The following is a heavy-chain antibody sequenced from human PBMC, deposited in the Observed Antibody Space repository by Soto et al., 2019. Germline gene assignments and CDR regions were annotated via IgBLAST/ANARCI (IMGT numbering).Heavy chain of an antibody. Sequence: GGSLRLSCAASGFTFSNAWMNWVRQAPGKGLEWVGRIKSKTDGGTTDYAAPVKGRFTISRDDSKDTLYLQMNSLKTEDTAVYYCTTGLSNGYYNFDYWGQGTPVTVSS. V-gene: IGHV3-15*07. J-gene: IGHJ4*02. CDR1: GFTFSNAW. CDR2: IKSKTDGGTT. CDR3: TTGLSNGYYNFDY. D-gene: IGHD3-22*01.